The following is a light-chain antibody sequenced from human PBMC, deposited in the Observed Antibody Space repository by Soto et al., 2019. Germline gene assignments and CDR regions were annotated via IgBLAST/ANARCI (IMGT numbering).Light chain of an antibody. CDR2: YAS. J-gene: IGKJ5*01. CDR3: HQSGVSPPIT. CDR1: QSVMNN. Sequence: EIVMTQSPATLSVSPGERVTLSCRASQSVMNNLAWYQHKPGQAPRLLISYASTGATVNPARFTVSGYGTDFTLTISKVEPEDFAVYYCHQSGVSPPITFGQGTRLEI. V-gene: IGKV3-15*01.